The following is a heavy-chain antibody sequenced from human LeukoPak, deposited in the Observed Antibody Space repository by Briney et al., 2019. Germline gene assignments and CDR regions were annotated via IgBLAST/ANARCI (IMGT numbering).Heavy chain of an antibody. CDR1: GGSISSSSYY. V-gene: IGHV4-39*07. Sequence: SETLSLTCTVSGGSISSSSYYWGWIRQPPGKGLEWIGSIYYSGSTYYNPSLKSRVTISVDTSKNQFSLKLSSVSAADTAVYHCVGAIRGLGFYWGQGTLVTVSS. CDR3: VGAIRGLGFY. D-gene: IGHD3-16*01. J-gene: IGHJ4*02. CDR2: IYYSGST.